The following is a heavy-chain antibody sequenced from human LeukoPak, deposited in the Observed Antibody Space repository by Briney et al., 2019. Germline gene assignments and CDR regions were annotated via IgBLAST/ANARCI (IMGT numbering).Heavy chain of an antibody. V-gene: IGHV4-59*08. Sequence: SGTLSLTCTVSGGSISSYYWSWLRQPPGKGLEWIGYIYYSGSTYYNPSLKSRVTISVDTSKNQFSLKVSSVSAADTAVYYCARAYSSSWYWNWFDHWGQGTLVTVSS. CDR2: IYYSGST. CDR1: GGSISSYY. CDR3: ARAYSSSWYWNWFDH. J-gene: IGHJ5*02. D-gene: IGHD6-13*01.